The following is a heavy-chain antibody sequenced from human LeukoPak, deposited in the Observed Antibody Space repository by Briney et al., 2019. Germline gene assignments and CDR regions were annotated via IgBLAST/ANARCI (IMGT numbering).Heavy chain of an antibody. D-gene: IGHD3-22*01. CDR3: ARGPPYYYDNSGYYRFDY. CDR1: GGSFNGYY. J-gene: IGHJ4*02. V-gene: IGHV4-34*01. CDR2: INHSGTT. Sequence: SETLSLTCALYGGSFNGYYWSWIRQPPGKGLEWIGEINHSGTTKYNPSLKSRVTISVDTSKNQFSLKVTSVTAADTAVYYCARGPPYYYDNSGYYRFDYWGQGTLVTVSS.